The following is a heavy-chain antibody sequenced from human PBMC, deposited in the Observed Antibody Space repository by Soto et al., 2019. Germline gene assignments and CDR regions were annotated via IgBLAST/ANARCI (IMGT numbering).Heavy chain of an antibody. V-gene: IGHV1-24*01. CDR2: FDPEDGEK. Sequence: ASVKVSCKVSGYTLTELSMHWVRQAPGKGLEWMGGFDPEDGEKIYAQKFQGRVTTTEDTSTDTAYMELSSLRSEDTAVYYCATGGLGFLEWLPNPDYWGQGTLVTVSS. D-gene: IGHD3-3*01. CDR3: ATGGLGFLEWLPNPDY. J-gene: IGHJ4*02. CDR1: GYTLTELS.